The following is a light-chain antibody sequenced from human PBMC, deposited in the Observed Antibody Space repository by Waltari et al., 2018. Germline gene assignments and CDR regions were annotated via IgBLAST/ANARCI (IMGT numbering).Light chain of an antibody. CDR1: NEDVGGYTD. J-gene: IGLJ2*01. CDR2: DVN. CDR3: CSYAGSRKV. Sequence: QSALTQPRSVSASPGQSVTIPCTGINEDVGGYTDVSWYLHHPGQAPKLLIYDVNKRPSGVPDRFSGSSSGSTASLTIAGLQTEDEAHYYCCSYAGSRKVFGGGTKLTVL. V-gene: IGLV2-11*01.